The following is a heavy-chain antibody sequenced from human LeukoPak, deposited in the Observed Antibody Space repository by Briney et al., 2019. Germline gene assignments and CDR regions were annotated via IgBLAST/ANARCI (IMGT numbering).Heavy chain of an antibody. CDR2: IYYSGNT. CDR3: ARANVVTAIDY. V-gene: IGHV4-59*01. Sequence: SETLSLTCTVSGGSIGSYYWSWIRQPPGKGLEWIGYIYYSGNTNYNPSLKSRVTISVDTSKNQFSLKLSSVTAGDTAVYYCARANVVTAIDYWGQGTLVTVSS. D-gene: IGHD2-21*02. CDR1: GGSIGSYY. J-gene: IGHJ4*02.